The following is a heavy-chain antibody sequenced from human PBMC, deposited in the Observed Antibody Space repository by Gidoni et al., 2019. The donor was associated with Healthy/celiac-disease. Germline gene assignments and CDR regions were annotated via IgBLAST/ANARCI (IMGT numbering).Heavy chain of an antibody. CDR2: INPNSGDT. D-gene: IGHD3-22*01. J-gene: IGHJ4*02. CDR3: ARDGDYYDSSGPFDY. CDR1: GYTFTGFH. Sequence: QVQLVQSGTEVKKPGASVKVPCKASGYTFTGFHMHWLRQATGQGCEWMGWINPNSGDTNYAQKCQGRVTRTGDTSISTAYMERSRLRSDDTAVYYCARDGDYYDSSGPFDYWGQGTLVTVSS. V-gene: IGHV1-2*02.